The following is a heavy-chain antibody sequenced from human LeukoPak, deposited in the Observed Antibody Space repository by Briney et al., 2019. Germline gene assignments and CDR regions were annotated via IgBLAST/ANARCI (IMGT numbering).Heavy chain of an antibody. CDR3: AADVPNSSGYP. V-gene: IGHV4-59*08. Sequence: PSETLSLTCTVSGDSISRYCWSWVRQPPGKGLEWIGYIYYSGSTNYNPSLKSRVTISVDTSKNQFSLKLSSVTAADTAVYYCAADVPNSSGYPWGQGTLVTVSS. D-gene: IGHD3-22*01. CDR1: GDSISRYC. CDR2: IYYSGST. J-gene: IGHJ5*02.